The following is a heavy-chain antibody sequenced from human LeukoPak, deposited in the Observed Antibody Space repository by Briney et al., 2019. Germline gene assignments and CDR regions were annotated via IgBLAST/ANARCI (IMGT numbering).Heavy chain of an antibody. CDR1: GGSFSGYY. CDR2: INHGGST. Sequence: KPSETLSLTCAVYGGSFSGYYWSWIRQPPGKGLEWIGEINHGGSTNYNPSLKSRVTISVDTSKNQFSLKLSSVTAADTAVYYCKRLWGYCYVLVGWLDRLLEGTLVTDSS. J-gene: IGHJ5*02. D-gene: IGHD5-18*01. CDR3: KRLWGYCYVLVGWLDR. V-gene: IGHV4-34*01.